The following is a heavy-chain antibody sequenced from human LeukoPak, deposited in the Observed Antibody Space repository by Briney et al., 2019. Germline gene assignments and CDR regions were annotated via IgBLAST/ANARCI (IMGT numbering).Heavy chain of an antibody. V-gene: IGHV1-2*02. Sequence: ASVKVSCKASGYTFTGHYMHWVRQAPGQGLEWMGWINPNSGGTNYAQKFQGRVTMTRDTSISTAYMELSRLRSDDTAVYYCARLIQGYSYGYYYYMDVWGKGTTVTISS. CDR1: GYTFTGHY. J-gene: IGHJ6*03. CDR3: ARLIQGYSYGYYYYMDV. CDR2: INPNSGGT. D-gene: IGHD5-18*01.